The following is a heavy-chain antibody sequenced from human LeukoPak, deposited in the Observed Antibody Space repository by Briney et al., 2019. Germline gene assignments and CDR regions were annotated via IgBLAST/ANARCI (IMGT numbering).Heavy chain of an antibody. J-gene: IGHJ6*03. CDR3: ARQHDSYHDYYVDV. CDR2: LYHSDSI. D-gene: IGHD6-13*01. CDR1: GYPISSGYY. V-gene: IGHV4-38-2*01. Sequence: SETLSLTCAVSGYPISSGYYWIWIRQPPGKGLEWIGSLYHSDSIYYNPSLESRVTMSVDTSKNQFSLKLSFVTAADTAVYYCARQHDSYHDYYVDVWGTGTTVTVSS.